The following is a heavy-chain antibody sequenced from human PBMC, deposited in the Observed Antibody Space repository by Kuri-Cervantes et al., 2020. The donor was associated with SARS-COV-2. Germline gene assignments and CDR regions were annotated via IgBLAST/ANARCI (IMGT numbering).Heavy chain of an antibody. Sequence: SETLSLTCSVSGDYIDNFYWSWIRQPPGKGLEWIGEINHSGSTNYNPSLKSRVTISVDTSKNQFSLKLSSVTAADTAVYYCARRAPGAYDYVWGSYRPTTYDYWGQGTLVTVSS. V-gene: IGHV4-34*01. D-gene: IGHD3-16*02. CDR1: GDYIDNFY. CDR3: ARRAPGAYDYVWGSYRPTTYDY. CDR2: INHSGST. J-gene: IGHJ4*02.